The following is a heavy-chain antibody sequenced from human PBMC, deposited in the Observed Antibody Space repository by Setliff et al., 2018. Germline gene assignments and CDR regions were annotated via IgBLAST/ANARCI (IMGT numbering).Heavy chain of an antibody. J-gene: IGHJ4*02. CDR3: ARILEYCSSTSCYTLDY. CDR2: IDWDDDK. CDR1: GGSISSSSYY. D-gene: IGHD2-2*02. V-gene: IGHV2-70*11. Sequence: TLSLTCTVSGGSISSSSYYWGWIRQPPGKGLEWLARIDWDDDKYYSTSLKTRLTISKDTSKNQVVLTMTNMDPVDTATYYCARILEYCSSTSCYTLDYWGQGTLVTVSS.